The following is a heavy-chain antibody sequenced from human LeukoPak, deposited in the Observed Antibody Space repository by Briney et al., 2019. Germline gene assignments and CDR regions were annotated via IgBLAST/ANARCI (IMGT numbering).Heavy chain of an antibody. D-gene: IGHD2-15*01. CDR3: ARHSWAPGGPDAFDI. CDR2: FYYSGST. V-gene: IGHV4-39*01. Sequence: SETLSLTCTVSGGSISSGSYYWSWIRQPAGKGLEWIGSFYYSGSTYYNPSLKSRVTISVDTSKNQFSLKLSSVTAADTAVYYCARHSWAPGGPDAFDIWGQGTMVTVSS. CDR1: GGSISSGSYY. J-gene: IGHJ3*02.